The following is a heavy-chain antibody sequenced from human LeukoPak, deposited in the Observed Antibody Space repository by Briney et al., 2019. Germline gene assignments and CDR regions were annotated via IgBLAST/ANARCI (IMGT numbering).Heavy chain of an antibody. V-gene: IGHV1-2*02. CDR1: GYTFTGYY. D-gene: IGHD3-22*01. CDR2: INPNSGGT. CDR3: ARGSAEKDYDSSGFDY. Sequence: ASVKVSCKASGYTFTGYYMHWVRQAPGQGLEWMGWINPNSGGTNYAQNFQGRVTMSRDTSISTAYMELSRLRFDDTAVYYCARGSAEKDYDSSGFDYWGQGTLVTVSS. J-gene: IGHJ4*02.